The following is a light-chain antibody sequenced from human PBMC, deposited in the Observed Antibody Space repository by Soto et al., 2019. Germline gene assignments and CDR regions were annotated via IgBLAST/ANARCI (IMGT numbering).Light chain of an antibody. CDR3: LQLDSYPIT. J-gene: IGKJ5*01. V-gene: IGKV1-17*03. CDR2: GAS. Sequence: DIQVTQSPSAMSASVGDRVTITCRASQGISNDLAWFQQKPGKVPKRLIYGASNLQSGVPSRFSGSGSGTEFALTISSLQPEDFAAYYCLQLDSYPITFGQGTRLEIK. CDR1: QGISND.